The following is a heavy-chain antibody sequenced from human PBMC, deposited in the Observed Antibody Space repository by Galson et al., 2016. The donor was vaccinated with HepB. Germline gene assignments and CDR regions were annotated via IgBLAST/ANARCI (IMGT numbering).Heavy chain of an antibody. Sequence: SLRLSCAASGSTFSGYAMAWVRQAPGKGLEWVSGMSDSDDIYYAPSVKGRFTISRDNSKNTVYLQLSSLRAEDTAVYYCAKDKRGHSSAWYWYYDDWGQGTLVSVSS. CDR2: MSDSDDI. CDR3: AKDKRGHSSAWYWYYDD. CDR1: GSTFSGYA. V-gene: IGHV3-23*01. J-gene: IGHJ4*02. D-gene: IGHD6-13*01.